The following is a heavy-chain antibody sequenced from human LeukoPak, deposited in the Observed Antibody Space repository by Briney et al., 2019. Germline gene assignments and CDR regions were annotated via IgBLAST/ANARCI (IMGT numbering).Heavy chain of an antibody. V-gene: IGHV3-66*01. CDR3: AKDRPGGPPLL. Sequence: PGWSLRLSCAASGFTVSSNYMSWVRQAPGKGLAWVSVIYSGGNIHYADSVKGRFTISKDKSKNMLYLQMNSLRAEDTAVYYCAKDRPGGPPLLWGQGTMVTVAS. CDR2: IYSGGNI. CDR1: GFTVSSNY. D-gene: IGHD4-23*01. J-gene: IGHJ3*01.